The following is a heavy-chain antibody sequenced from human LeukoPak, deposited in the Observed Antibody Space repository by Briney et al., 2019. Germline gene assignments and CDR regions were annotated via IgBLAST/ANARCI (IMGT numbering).Heavy chain of an antibody. D-gene: IGHD3-10*01. Sequence: SETLSLTCTVYGGSFSGYYWSWIRQPPGKGLEWIGEINHSGSTNYNPSLKSRVTISVDTSKNQFSLKLSSVTAADTAVYYCARRGFTMVRGVIPPPPHFDYWGQGTLVTVSS. V-gene: IGHV4-34*01. CDR2: INHSGST. CDR1: GGSFSGYY. CDR3: ARRGFTMVRGVIPPPPHFDY. J-gene: IGHJ4*02.